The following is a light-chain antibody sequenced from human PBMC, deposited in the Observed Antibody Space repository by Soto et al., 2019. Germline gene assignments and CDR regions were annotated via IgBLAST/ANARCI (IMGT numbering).Light chain of an antibody. Sequence: DIVMTQSPDSLAVSLGERATINCKSSQSILYSSSNNNYLAWYQQKPGQPPKLPIYWASTRASGVPDRFSGSGSGTDFTVTISSLQAEDVAVYDCQQYYSILGTFGQGTKVEIK. J-gene: IGKJ1*01. CDR1: QSILYSSSNNNY. CDR2: WAS. CDR3: QQYYSILGT. V-gene: IGKV4-1*01.